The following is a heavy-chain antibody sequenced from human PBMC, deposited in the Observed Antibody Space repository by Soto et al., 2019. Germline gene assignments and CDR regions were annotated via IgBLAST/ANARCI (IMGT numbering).Heavy chain of an antibody. Sequence: GGSLRLSCAASGFTFSSYGMHWVRQAPGKGLEWVAVISYDGSNKYYADSVKGRFTISRDNSKNTLYLQMNSLRAEDTAVYYCAKESAYSSSWYSGRYYYYGMDVWGQGTTVTVSS. V-gene: IGHV3-30*18. CDR2: ISYDGSNK. CDR1: GFTFSSYG. CDR3: AKESAYSSSWYSGRYYYYGMDV. D-gene: IGHD6-13*01. J-gene: IGHJ6*02.